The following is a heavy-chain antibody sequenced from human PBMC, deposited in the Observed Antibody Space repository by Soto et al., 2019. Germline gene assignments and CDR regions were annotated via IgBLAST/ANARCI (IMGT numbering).Heavy chain of an antibody. J-gene: IGHJ4*02. V-gene: IGHV3-23*01. Sequence: VQLLESGGGLVQPGGSLRLSCAGSGFTFSSYAMSWVRQAPGKGLEWVSAISGSGGSTYYADSVKGRCTISRDNSKNTLYLQINSLIAEDTAVYYGAKGSAKYSSSWGDYWGQGTLVTVS. CDR2: ISGSGGST. CDR1: GFTFSSYA. CDR3: AKGSAKYSSSWGDY. D-gene: IGHD6-13*01.